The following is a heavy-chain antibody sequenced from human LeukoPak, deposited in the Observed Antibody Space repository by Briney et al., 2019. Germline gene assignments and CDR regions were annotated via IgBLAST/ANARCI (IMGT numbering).Heavy chain of an antibody. D-gene: IGHD1-26*01. CDR3: ARRRDLYSGSYYPFDY. CDR1: GYSFTGYW. J-gene: IGHJ4*02. Sequence: GESLKISCEASGYSFTGYWFGWVRQMPGRGLEWLGIIYPRDSETRYSPSFEGQVTISVDKSISTAYLQWSSLKASDTAMYYCARRRDLYSGSYYPFDYWGQGTLVTVSS. V-gene: IGHV5-51*01. CDR2: IYPRDSET.